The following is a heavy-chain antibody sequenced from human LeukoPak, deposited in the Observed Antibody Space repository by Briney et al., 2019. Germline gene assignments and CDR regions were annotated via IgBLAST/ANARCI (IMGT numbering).Heavy chain of an antibody. V-gene: IGHV3-30-3*01. CDR2: ISYDGSNK. CDR1: GFTFSSYA. D-gene: IGHD1-26*01. J-gene: IGHJ4*02. CDR3: ARERRGYSGSLLFDY. Sequence: PGRSLRLSCAASGFTFSSYAMHWVRQAPGKGLEWVAVISYDGSNKYYADSVKGRFTISRDNSKNTLYLQMNSLRAEDTAVYYCARERRGYSGSLLFDYWGQGTLVTVSS.